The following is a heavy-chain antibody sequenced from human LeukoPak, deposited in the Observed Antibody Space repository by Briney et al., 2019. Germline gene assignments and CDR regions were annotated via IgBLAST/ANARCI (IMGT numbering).Heavy chain of an antibody. V-gene: IGHV4-39*01. CDR3: ARVGRVQLWNYYFGY. CDR1: GGSISSISYY. CDR2: LYYTGST. J-gene: IGHJ4*02. Sequence: SEALSLTCTVSGGSISSISYYWGWIRQPPGKGLEWIGSLYYTGSTYYNPSLKSRLTISVDTSKNQFSLRLNSVTAADTAVYYCARVGRVQLWNYYFGYWGQGTLVTVSS. D-gene: IGHD5-18*01.